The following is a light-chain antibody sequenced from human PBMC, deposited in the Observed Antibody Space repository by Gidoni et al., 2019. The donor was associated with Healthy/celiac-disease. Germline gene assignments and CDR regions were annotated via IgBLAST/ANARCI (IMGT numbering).Light chain of an antibody. CDR1: QSVSSY. CDR2: DAS. J-gene: IGKJ2*01. CDR3: QQRSNWPLYT. Sequence: IVLTQSPATLSLSPGERATLPCRASQSVSSYLAWYQQKPGQAPRLLIYDASNRATGIPARCSGSGAGTDFTLTISSLEPEDFAVYYCQQRSNWPLYTFGQGTKLEIK. V-gene: IGKV3-11*01.